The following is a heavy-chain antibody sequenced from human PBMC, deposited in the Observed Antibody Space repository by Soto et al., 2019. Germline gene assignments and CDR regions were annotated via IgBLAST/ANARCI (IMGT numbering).Heavy chain of an antibody. J-gene: IGHJ4*02. CDR2: ISNCVFRI. CDR1: GFTFSNYA. V-gene: IGHV3-23*01. CDR3: PKAPLRPYYFDY. D-gene: IGHD4-17*01. Sequence: PGGSLRLSCAASGFTFSNYAMRWVRQAPGKGLEWVSAISNCVFRIYYKVSVKACFTLSRYNSKNTFYLKINSLRAEDTAIYYCPKAPLRPYYFDYWAPETRVPVSS.